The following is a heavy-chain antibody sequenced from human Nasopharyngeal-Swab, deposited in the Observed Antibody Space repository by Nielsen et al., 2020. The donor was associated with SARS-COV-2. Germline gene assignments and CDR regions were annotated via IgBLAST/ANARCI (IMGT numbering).Heavy chain of an antibody. CDR3: ATGSGSYLDNWFDP. V-gene: IGHV1-24*01. D-gene: IGHD1-26*01. J-gene: IGHJ5*02. Sequence: ASVKVSCKVSGYTLTELSMHWVRQAPGKGLEWMGGFDPEDGETIYAQKFRGRVTMTEDTSTGTAYMELSSLRSEDTAVYYCATGSGSYLDNWFDPWGQGTLVTVSS. CDR2: FDPEDGET. CDR1: GYTLTELS.